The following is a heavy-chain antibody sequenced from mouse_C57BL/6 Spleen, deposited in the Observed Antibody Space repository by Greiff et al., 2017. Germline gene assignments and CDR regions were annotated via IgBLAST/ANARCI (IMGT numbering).Heavy chain of an antibody. CDR3: ASYYSNAMDY. J-gene: IGHJ4*01. D-gene: IGHD2-5*01. Sequence: VQLLESGAELVKPGASVKLSCKASGYTFTSYWMHWVKQRPGQGLEWIGMIHPNSGSTNYNEKFKSKATLTVDKSSSTAYMQLSSLTSEDSAVYYCASYYSNAMDYWGQGTSVTVSS. CDR1: GYTFTSYW. CDR2: IHPNSGST. V-gene: IGHV1-64*01.